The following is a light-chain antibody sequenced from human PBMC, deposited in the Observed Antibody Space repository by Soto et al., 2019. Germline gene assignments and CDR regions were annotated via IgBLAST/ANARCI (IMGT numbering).Light chain of an antibody. CDR2: EAS. CDR1: PSVSSY. Sequence: EIVLTQSPATLSLSPGERATLSCRASPSVSSYLAWYQQKPGQAPRLLIYEASNRATGIPARFSGSGSRTDFTLTISSLEPDDFAVYYCQQRSNWPPYTFGQGTKLEIK. CDR3: QQRSNWPPYT. V-gene: IGKV3-11*01. J-gene: IGKJ2*01.